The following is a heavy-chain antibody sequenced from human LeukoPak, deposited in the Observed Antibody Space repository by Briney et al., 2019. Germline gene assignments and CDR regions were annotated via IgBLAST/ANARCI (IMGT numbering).Heavy chain of an antibody. J-gene: IGHJ4*02. CDR3: ARGYDFWSGYWSRSDY. D-gene: IGHD3-3*01. V-gene: IGHV3-64*01. CDR2: ISSNGGST. CDR1: GFTFSSYA. Sequence: GGSLRLSCAASGFTFSSYAMHWVRQAPGKGLEYVSAISSNGGSTYYANSVKGRFTISRDNSKNTLYLQMGSLRAEDMAVYYCARGYDFWSGYWSRSDYWGQGTLVTVSS.